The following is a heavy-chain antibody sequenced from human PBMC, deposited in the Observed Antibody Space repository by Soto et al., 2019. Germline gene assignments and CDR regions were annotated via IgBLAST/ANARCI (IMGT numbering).Heavy chain of an antibody. V-gene: IGHV4-59*01. CDR3: ASGFYDSRGYSEAFDI. J-gene: IGHJ3*02. CDR1: GGSIRSDH. D-gene: IGHD3-22*01. CDR2: VSYSGSS. Sequence: PSETLSLTCSVSGGSIRSDHWNWIRQPPGKGLEWIAYVSYSGSSKYNPSLKSRVTISIDTTKNQFSLRLSSVTAADTAVYYCASGFYDSRGYSEAFDIWGQGTKVT.